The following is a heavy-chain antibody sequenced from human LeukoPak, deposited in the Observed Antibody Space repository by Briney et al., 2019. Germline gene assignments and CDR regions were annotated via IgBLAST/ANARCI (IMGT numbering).Heavy chain of an antibody. CDR1: GYTFTSYG. J-gene: IGHJ4*02. V-gene: IGHV1-46*01. Sequence: GASVKVSCKASGYTFTSYGISWVRQAPGQGLEWMGIINPSGGSTSYAQKFQGRVTMTRDMSTSTVYMELSSLRSEDTAVYYCARVESWESNISNYLDYWGQGTLVTVSS. D-gene: IGHD3-10*01. CDR3: ARVESWESNISNYLDY. CDR2: INPSGGST.